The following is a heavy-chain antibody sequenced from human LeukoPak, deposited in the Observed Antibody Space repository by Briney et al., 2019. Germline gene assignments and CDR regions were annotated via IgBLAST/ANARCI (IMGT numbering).Heavy chain of an antibody. CDR3: TRPRWLQPD. CDR2: IRSKTYGGTT. CDR1: GFTFCVYA. V-gene: IGHV3-49*03. J-gene: IGHJ4*02. Sequence: GGSLRLSCTASGFTFCVYAMSWFRQAPGKGLEWVGFIRSKTYGGTTEYAASVKGRFTISRDDSKSIAYLQMNSLKTEDTAVYYCTRPRWLQPDWGQGTLVTVSS. D-gene: IGHD5-24*01.